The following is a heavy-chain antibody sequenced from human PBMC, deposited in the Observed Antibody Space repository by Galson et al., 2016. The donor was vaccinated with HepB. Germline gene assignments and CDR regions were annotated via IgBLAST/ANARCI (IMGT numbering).Heavy chain of an antibody. CDR1: GFTFGTYT. Sequence: SLRLSCAASGFTFGTYTMHWIRQAPGEGLQWVSLITGDRANAYYADAVKGRFTISRDNRENSLYLQMNSLRTEDTALYYCAKDHGGYSGFDYWGQGTLVTVSS. J-gene: IGHJ4*02. V-gene: IGHV3-43*01. D-gene: IGHD4-23*01. CDR3: AKDHGGYSGFDY. CDR2: ITGDRANA.